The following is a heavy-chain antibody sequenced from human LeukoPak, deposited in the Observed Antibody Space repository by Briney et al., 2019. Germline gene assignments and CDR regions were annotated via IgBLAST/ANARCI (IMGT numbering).Heavy chain of an antibody. CDR2: ISVGSDVI. J-gene: IGHJ4*02. CDR3: AKSHVSTATGTGRYFDY. CDR1: GLTFSNSA. V-gene: IGHV3-23*01. D-gene: IGHD3-9*01. Sequence: GGSLRLSCAVSGLTFSNSAVSWVRQAPGKGLEWVSAISVGSDVIYYADSVKGRFAISRDNSKHTVYLQMDSLRAEDTAVYYCAKSHVSTATGTGRYFDYWGQGTLVTVPS.